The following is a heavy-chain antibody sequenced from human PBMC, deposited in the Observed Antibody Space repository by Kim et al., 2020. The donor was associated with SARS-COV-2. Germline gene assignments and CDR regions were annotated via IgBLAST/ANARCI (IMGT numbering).Heavy chain of an antibody. CDR2: ISASGST. J-gene: IGHJ4*02. CDR1: GGSISGYY. V-gene: IGHV4-4*07. CDR3: ARSSADS. Sequence: SETLSLTCTVSGGSISGYYWSWIRQPAGKGLEWIGRISASGSTNYNPSLNSRVTMSVDASRNQFFLKLKSMTAADTAVYYCARSSADSWGQGTLVTVPS.